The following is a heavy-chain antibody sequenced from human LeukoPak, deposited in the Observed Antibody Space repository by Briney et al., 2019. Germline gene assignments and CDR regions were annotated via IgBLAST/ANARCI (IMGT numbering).Heavy chain of an antibody. CDR1: GGSISSSNW. CDR2: IYYSGST. V-gene: IGHV4-4*02. J-gene: IGHJ5*02. CDR3: AREREYSSSIDP. D-gene: IGHD6-13*01. Sequence: PSETLSLTCAVSGGSISSSNWWSWVRQPPGKGLEWIGYIYYSGSTNYNPSLKSRVTISVDTSKNQFSLKLSSVTAADTAVYYCAREREYSSSIDPWGQGTLVTVSS.